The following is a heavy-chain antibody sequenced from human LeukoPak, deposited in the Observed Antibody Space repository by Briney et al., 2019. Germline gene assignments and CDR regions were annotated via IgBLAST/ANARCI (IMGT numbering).Heavy chain of an antibody. V-gene: IGHV4-30-2*01. CDR2: IYHSGST. J-gene: IGHJ4*02. CDR3: AREHVGYCSSTSCYGLFDY. CDR1: GGSISGGGYY. Sequence: SETLSLTCTVSGGSISGGGYYWSWIRQPPGKGLEWIGYIYHSGSTYYNPSLKSRVTISVDRSKNQFSLKLSSVTAADTAVYYCAREHVGYCSSTSCYGLFDYWGQGTLVTVSS. D-gene: IGHD2-2*01.